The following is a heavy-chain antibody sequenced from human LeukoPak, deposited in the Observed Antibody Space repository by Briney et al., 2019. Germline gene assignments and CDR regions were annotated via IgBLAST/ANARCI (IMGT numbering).Heavy chain of an antibody. Sequence: ASVKVSCKASGYTFTGYYMHWVRQATGQGLEWMGWMNPNSGNTGYAQKFQGRVTMTRNTSISTAYMELSSLRSEDTAVYYCARGLGRSSWYFLYWGQGTLVTVSS. D-gene: IGHD6-13*01. CDR2: MNPNSGNT. J-gene: IGHJ4*02. CDR3: ARGLGRSSWYFLY. V-gene: IGHV1-8*02. CDR1: GYTFTGYY.